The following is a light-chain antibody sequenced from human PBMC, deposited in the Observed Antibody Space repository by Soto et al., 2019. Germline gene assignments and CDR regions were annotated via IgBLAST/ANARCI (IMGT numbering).Light chain of an antibody. CDR2: KAS. CDR1: QTISSW. J-gene: IGKJ3*01. V-gene: IGKV1-5*03. Sequence: DIQMTQSPSTLSGSVGDRVTITCRASQTISSWLAWYQQKPGKAPKLLIYKASTLKSGVPSRFSGSGSGTEFTLTISRLEPEDFAVYYCQQYGSSLPFTFGPGTKVDI. CDR3: QQYGSSLPFT.